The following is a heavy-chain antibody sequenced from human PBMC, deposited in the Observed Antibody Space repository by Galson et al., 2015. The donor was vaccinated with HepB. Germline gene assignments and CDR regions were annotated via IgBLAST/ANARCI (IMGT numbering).Heavy chain of an antibody. CDR2: IDTSGGHT. J-gene: IGHJ5*02. D-gene: IGHD2-2*01. V-gene: IGHV3-23*01. CDR1: GFTLTSYD. CDR3: ASYRVTAGRWFDP. Sequence: SLRLSCAASGFTLTSYDMTWVRQAPGKGLEWVSVIDTSGGHTSYADSVKGRFTISRDNSKSTLSLQMNSLRVEDTAIYYCASYRVTAGRWFDPWGQGTLVTVSS.